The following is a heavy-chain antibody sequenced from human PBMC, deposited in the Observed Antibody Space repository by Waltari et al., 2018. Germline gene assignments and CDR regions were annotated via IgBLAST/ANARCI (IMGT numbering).Heavy chain of an antibody. J-gene: IGHJ5*02. CDR1: GGSIRSGSYY. CDR3: ARRGSGVNWFDP. CDR2: SYTSGST. V-gene: IGHV4-61*09. D-gene: IGHD3-10*01. Sequence: QVQLQESGPGLVKPSQTLSLTCTVSGGSIRSGSYYWSWIRQPAGKGLEWIGYSYTSGSTNNSPSLKGRVTISVDTSKNQFTLKLGSVTAEDTAGYYCARRGSGVNWFDPWGQGTLVTVSS.